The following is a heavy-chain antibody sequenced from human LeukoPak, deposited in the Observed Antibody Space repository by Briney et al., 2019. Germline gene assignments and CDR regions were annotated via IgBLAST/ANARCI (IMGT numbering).Heavy chain of an antibody. V-gene: IGHV4-61*02. CDR1: GGSISSGSYY. D-gene: IGHD3-10*01. Sequence: PSQTLSLTCTVSGGSISSGSYYWSWIRQPAGKGLEWIGRIYTSGSTNYNPSLKSRVTISVDTSKNQFSLKLSSVTAADTAVYYCAREQWVLLWFGEPENWFDPWGQGTLVTVSS. CDR3: AREQWVLLWFGEPENWFDP. CDR2: IYTSGST. J-gene: IGHJ5*02.